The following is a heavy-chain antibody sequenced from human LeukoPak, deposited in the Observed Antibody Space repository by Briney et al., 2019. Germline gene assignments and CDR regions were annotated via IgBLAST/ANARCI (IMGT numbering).Heavy chain of an antibody. D-gene: IGHD1-1*01. V-gene: IGHV1-69*13. J-gene: IGHJ4*02. CDR1: GGTFSSYA. CDR3: ARVNLPTYGNVWAPNFDY. CDR2: IIPIFGTA. Sequence: ASVKVSCKASGGTFSSYAISWVRQAPGQGLEWMGGIIPIFGTANYAQKFQGRVTITADESTSTAYMELSSLRSEDTAVYYCARVNLPTYGNVWAPNFDYWGQGTLVTVSS.